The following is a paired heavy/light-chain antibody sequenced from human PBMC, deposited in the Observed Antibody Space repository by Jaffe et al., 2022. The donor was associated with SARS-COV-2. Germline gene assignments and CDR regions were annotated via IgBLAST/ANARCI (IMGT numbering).Light chain of an antibody. CDR2: EVS. V-gene: IGLV2-14*01. Sequence: QSALTQPASVSGSPGQWITISCTGTSSDVGGYNLVSWYQQYPGKAPKLLIYEVSNRPSGVPDRFSGSKSGNTASLTISGLHPEDEADYYCSSKRGRSTLVFGGGTKLTVL. CDR3: SSKRGRSTLV. J-gene: IGLJ2*01. CDR1: SSDVGGYNL.
Heavy chain of an antibody. CDR1: GFTFNRYA. CDR2: ITDSGAGI. D-gene: IGHD6-19*01. Sequence: EVQLLESGGGLVRPGGSLRLSCTASGFTFNRYAMGWVRQAPGKGLEWVSGITDSGAGIFYPDSMKGRFTITRDNSKNMLFLQMNSLRADDTAIYYCAKDVLSSAWLDFDYWGRGVLVTVSS. CDR3: AKDVLSSAWLDFDY. V-gene: IGHV3-23*01. J-gene: IGHJ4*02.